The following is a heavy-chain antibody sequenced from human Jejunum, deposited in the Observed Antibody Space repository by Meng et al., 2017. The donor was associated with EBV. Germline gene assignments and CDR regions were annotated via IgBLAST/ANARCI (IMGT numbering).Heavy chain of an antibody. D-gene: IGHD5-24*01. J-gene: IGHJ5*02. Sequence: HLVRHGAEGKKPGASGKVSCKVSGDTFTRYFMHWVRQAPGQGLEWMGIINPTGDSTTYAEKFQGRLTMTRDTSTTTAYMELSSLRSEDTAVYYCAGGMTIRQNWFDPWGQGTLVTVSS. CDR1: GDTFTRYF. CDR3: AGGMTIRQNWFDP. CDR2: INPTGDST. V-gene: IGHV1-46*01.